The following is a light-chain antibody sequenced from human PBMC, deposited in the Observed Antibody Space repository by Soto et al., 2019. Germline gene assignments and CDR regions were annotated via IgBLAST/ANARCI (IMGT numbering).Light chain of an antibody. CDR3: ATWDDSLSGFVV. V-gene: IGLV1-47*01. J-gene: IGLJ2*01. CDR1: SSNNGSHY. Sequence: QSVLTQPPAASGTPGQRVAISCSGSSSNNGSHYVHWYQQLPGTAPKLLIYMNDQRSSGVPDRISGSKSGTSASLAISGLRSEDEARYYCATWDDSLSGFVVFGEGTKLTVL. CDR2: MND.